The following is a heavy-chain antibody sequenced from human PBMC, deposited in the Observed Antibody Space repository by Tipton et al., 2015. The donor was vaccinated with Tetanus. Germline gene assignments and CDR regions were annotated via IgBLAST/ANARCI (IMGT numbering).Heavy chain of an antibody. J-gene: IGHJ4*02. Sequence: GLVKPSQTLSLTCNVSGGLITTGGYSWGWIRQPPGQGLEWLGYIYQTDSTYYNPSVRSRLTLSLQRSKNQVSLKLSSVTAADVAVYYCVRGRGLGAYSFGFEYWGQGALVTVSS. V-gene: IGHV4-30-2*01. CDR3: VRGRGLGAYSFGFEY. D-gene: IGHD5-12*01. CDR1: GGLITTGGYS. CDR2: IYQTDST.